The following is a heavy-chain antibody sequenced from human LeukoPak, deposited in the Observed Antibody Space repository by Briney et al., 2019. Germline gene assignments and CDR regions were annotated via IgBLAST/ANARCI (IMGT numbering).Heavy chain of an antibody. V-gene: IGHV1-46*01. CDR2: INPSGGST. CDR3: ARDLYYDFWRGYYRGRPAYYYYGMDV. Sequence: ASVNVSFKASGYTFTSYYMHWVRQAPGQGVEWMGIINPSGGSTSYAQKFQGRVTMTRDTSTSTVYMELSSLRSEDTAVYYCARDLYYDFWRGYYRGRPAYYYYGMDVWGQGTTVTVSS. D-gene: IGHD3-3*01. CDR1: GYTFTSYY. J-gene: IGHJ6*02.